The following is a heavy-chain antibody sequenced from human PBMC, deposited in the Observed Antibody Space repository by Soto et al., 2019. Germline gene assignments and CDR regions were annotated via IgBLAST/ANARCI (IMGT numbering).Heavy chain of an antibody. CDR1: GFTFSSYS. CDR2: ISSSSSTI. D-gene: IGHD3-9*01. CDR3: ARATDVLRYFDWLLNPYYYYGMDV. Sequence: GGSLRLSCAASGFTFSSYSMNWVRQAPGKGLEWVSYISSSSSTIYYADSVKGRFTISRDNAKNSLYLQMNSLRDEDTAVYYCARATDVLRYFDWLLNPYYYYGMDVWGQGTTVTVSS. V-gene: IGHV3-48*02. J-gene: IGHJ6*02.